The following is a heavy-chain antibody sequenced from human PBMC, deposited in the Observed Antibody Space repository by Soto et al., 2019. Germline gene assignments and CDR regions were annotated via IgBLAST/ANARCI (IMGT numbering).Heavy chain of an antibody. J-gene: IGHJ4*02. CDR2: IWYDGSNK. CDR3: ARDLGSASY. CDR1: GFTFSSYG. D-gene: IGHD6-19*01. Sequence: GESLKISCATSGFTFSSYGMHWVRQAPGKGLEWVAVIWYDGSNKYYADSVKGRFTISRDNSKNTLYLQMNSLRAEDTAVYYCARDLGSASYWGQGTLVTVSS. V-gene: IGHV3-33*01.